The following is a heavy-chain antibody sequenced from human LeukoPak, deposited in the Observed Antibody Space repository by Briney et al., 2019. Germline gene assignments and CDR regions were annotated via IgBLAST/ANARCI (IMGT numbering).Heavy chain of an antibody. CDR1: GFTFSSYA. D-gene: IGHD2-21*02. Sequence: GGSLRLSCAASGFTFSSYAMSWVRQAPGKGLEWVSAISGSGGSTYYADSVKGRFTISRDNSKNTLYLQMNSLRAEDTALYYCASRKTFCGGDCYKFFDLWGRGTLVTVSS. CDR2: ISGSGGST. J-gene: IGHJ2*01. CDR3: ASRKTFCGGDCYKFFDL. V-gene: IGHV3-23*01.